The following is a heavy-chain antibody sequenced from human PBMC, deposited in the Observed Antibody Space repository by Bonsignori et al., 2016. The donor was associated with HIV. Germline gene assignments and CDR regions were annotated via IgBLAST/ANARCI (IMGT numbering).Heavy chain of an antibody. J-gene: IGHJ4*02. CDR3: ARPYYYDSSGYLSY. CDR1: GFTFDDYA. D-gene: IGHD3-22*01. V-gene: IGHV3-9*01. Sequence: SLKISCAASGFTFDDYAMHWVRQAPGKGLEWVSGISWNSGSIGYADSVKGRFTISRDNAKNSLYLQMNSLRAEDTALYYCARPYYYDSSGYLSYWGQGTLVTVSS. CDR2: ISWNSGSI.